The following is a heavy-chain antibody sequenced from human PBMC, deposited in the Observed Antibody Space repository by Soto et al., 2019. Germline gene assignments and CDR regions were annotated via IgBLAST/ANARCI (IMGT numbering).Heavy chain of an antibody. CDR2: ISSSSDSA. D-gene: IGHD4-17*01. CDR1: GFIFSTYA. Sequence: EGQLLQTGGGLVQPGGSLSLSCAASGFIFSTYAMNWVRQPPGKGLEWVSAISSSSDSAYYAESVRGRFTISRDNSINALYLHMRSLRPEDTAVYYCAHPRGYGVFDAVDIWGQGTMVTVSS. CDR3: AHPRGYGVFDAVDI. V-gene: IGHV3-23*01. J-gene: IGHJ3*02.